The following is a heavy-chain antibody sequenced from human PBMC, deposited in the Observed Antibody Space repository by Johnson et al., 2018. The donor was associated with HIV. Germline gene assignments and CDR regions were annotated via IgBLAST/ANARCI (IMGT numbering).Heavy chain of an antibody. CDR2: IKQDGSEK. Sequence: VQLVESGGGLVQPGGSLRLSCAASGFTFDDYGMSWVRQAPGKGLEWVANIKQDGSEKYYVESVKGRFTISRDNAKNSLYLQMNSLRAEDTAVYYCAISGTGPDAFDIWCQGTMVTVSS. J-gene: IGHJ3*02. CDR1: GFTFDDYG. CDR3: AISGTGPDAFDI. V-gene: IGHV3-7*01.